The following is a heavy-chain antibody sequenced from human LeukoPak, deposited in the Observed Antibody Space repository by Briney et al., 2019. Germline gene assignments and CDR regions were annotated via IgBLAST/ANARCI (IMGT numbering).Heavy chain of an antibody. J-gene: IGHJ4*02. CDR1: GYSFSNFG. D-gene: IGHD1-1*01. Sequence: ASVKVSCKASGYSFSNFGISWVRQAPGQGLECVAWIIAVTGITNYAQKFQGRVTVTTGTSTSTAYMELRGLRSDDTAVYYCARDNDHGTFQAENYWGPGTLVTVSS. V-gene: IGHV1-18*01. CDR3: ARDNDHGTFQAENY. CDR2: IIAVTGIT.